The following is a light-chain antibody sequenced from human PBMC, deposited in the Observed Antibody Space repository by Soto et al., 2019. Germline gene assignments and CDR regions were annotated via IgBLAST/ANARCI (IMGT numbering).Light chain of an antibody. V-gene: IGKV3-20*01. CDR1: QSVGSN. Sequence: IVMTQSPATLSVYPGERATLSCRASQSVGSNLAWYQQKPGQAPRLLIYGASSRATGIPDRVSVRGSGTDFSLTSSRLEPEEFAVYYWQQYGSALSITFGQGTRLEI. CDR2: GAS. CDR3: QQYGSALSIT. J-gene: IGKJ5*01.